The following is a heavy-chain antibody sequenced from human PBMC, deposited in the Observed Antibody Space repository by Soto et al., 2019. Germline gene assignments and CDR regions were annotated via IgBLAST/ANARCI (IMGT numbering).Heavy chain of an antibody. Sequence: SETLSLTCTVSGGSISSGDYYWSWIRQPPGKGLEWIGYIYYSGSTYYNPSLKSRVTISVDTSKNQFSLKLGSVTAADTAVYYCARRYCSGGCYFDYWGQGTLVTVSS. CDR2: IYYSGST. V-gene: IGHV4-30-4*01. D-gene: IGHD2-15*01. CDR1: GGSISSGDYY. CDR3: ARRYCSGGCYFDY. J-gene: IGHJ4*02.